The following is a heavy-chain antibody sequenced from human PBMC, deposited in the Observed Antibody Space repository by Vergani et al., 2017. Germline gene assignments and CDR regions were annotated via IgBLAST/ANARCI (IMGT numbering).Heavy chain of an antibody. V-gene: IGHV3-33*06. CDR2: IWYDGSNK. CDR3: AKDQYQLLGTLNYYYYGMDV. D-gene: IGHD2-2*01. Sequence: QVQLVESGGGVVQPGRSLRLSCAASGFTFSSYGMHWVRQAPGKGLEWVAVIWYDGSNKYYADSVKGRFTISRDNSKNTLYLQMNSLRAEDTAVYYCAKDQYQLLGTLNYYYYGMDVWGQGTTVTVSS. CDR1: GFTFSSYG. J-gene: IGHJ6*02.